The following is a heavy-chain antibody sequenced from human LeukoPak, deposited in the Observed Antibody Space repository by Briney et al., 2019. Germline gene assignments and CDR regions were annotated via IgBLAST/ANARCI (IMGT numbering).Heavy chain of an antibody. CDR2: INHRGST. J-gene: IGHJ4*02. CDR1: GGTFRGHY. V-gene: IGHV4-34*01. CDR3: ARGSEAVAGTWFFDS. Sequence: SETLSLTCAVYGGTFRGHYWNWIRQPPGKGLEWIGEINHRGSTKYKPSLKSRVTISVDTSKNQISLKLSSVTAADTAVYYCARGSEAVAGTWFFDSWGQETLVTVSS. D-gene: IGHD6-19*01.